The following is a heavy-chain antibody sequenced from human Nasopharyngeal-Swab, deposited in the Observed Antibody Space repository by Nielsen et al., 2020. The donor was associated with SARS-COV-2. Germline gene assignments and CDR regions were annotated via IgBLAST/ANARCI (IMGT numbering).Heavy chain of an antibody. D-gene: IGHD3-10*01. CDR2: INWNSGSP. CDR1: GFTFDHYA. Sequence: SLKTSCTASGFTFDHYAMNWVRQAPGKGLEWVSGINWNSGSPGYADSVKGRFTISRDNAKNTLYLQMNSLRPEDTALYYCAKDMGNYYGSTRMDVWGQGTTVTVSS. J-gene: IGHJ6*02. CDR3: AKDMGNYYGSTRMDV. V-gene: IGHV3-9*01.